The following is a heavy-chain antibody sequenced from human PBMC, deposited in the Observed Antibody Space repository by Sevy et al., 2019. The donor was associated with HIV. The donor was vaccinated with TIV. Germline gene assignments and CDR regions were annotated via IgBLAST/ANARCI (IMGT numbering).Heavy chain of an antibody. CDR3: ARVIPEDIFYYGMDV. V-gene: IGHV4-4*07. D-gene: IGHD3-9*01. CDR1: GGSVSGFR. Sequence: SETLSLTCTVSGGSVSGFRWSWSRQSAGKGLEWIGRMYNSEKTYNPSIKSRVTMSVDTSRDQFSLKLSSVTAADTAVYYCARVIPEDIFYYGMDVWGQGTTVTVSS. CDR2: MYNSEKT. J-gene: IGHJ6*02.